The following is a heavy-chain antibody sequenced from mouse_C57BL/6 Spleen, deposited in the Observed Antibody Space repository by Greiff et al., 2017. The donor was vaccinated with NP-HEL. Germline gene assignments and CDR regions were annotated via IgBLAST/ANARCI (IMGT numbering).Heavy chain of an antibody. J-gene: IGHJ2*01. CDR2: ISSGSSTI. V-gene: IGHV5-17*01. CDR3: ARMYYGPNYFDY. CDR1: GFTFSDYG. Sequence: EVMLVESGGGLVKPGGSLKLSCAASGFTFSDYGMHWVRQAPEKGLEWVAYISSGSSTIYYADTVKGRFTISRDNAKNTLFLQMTSLRSEDTAMYYCARMYYGPNYFDYWGQGTTLTVSS. D-gene: IGHD1-1*02.